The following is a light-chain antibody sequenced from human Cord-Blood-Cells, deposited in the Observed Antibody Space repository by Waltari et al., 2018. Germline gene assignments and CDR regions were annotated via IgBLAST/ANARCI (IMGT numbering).Light chain of an antibody. Sequence: QLELTQSPSASASLGASVKLTCTLSSGHSSYAIAWHQQQPEKGPRYLMKLNSDGSHSKGDGIPDRFSGSSSGAERYLTISSRQSEDEADYYCQTWGTGIQVFGGGTKLTVL. J-gene: IGLJ3*02. V-gene: IGLV4-69*01. CDR2: LNSDGSH. CDR1: SGHSSYA. CDR3: QTWGTGIQV.